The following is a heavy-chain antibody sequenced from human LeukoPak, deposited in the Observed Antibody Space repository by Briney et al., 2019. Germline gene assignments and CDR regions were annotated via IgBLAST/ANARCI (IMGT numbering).Heavy chain of an antibody. D-gene: IGHD2-21*02. CDR3: ARDHSLAYCGGDCPATWFDP. CDR2: INPNSGYS. Sequence: ASVKVSCKASGYIFTGYYMHWVRQAPGQGLEWMGWINPNSGYSDYAQKFQGRVTMTRDTSASTAYMELSSLRSEDTAVYYCARDHSLAYCGGDCPATWFDPWGQGTLVTVSS. CDR1: GYIFTGYY. V-gene: IGHV1-2*02. J-gene: IGHJ5*02.